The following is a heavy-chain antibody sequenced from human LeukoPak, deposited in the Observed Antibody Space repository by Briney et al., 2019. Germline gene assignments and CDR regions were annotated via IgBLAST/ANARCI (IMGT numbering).Heavy chain of an antibody. CDR3: TKWRAAQSEFDY. Sequence: PGGSLRLSCAASGFTFSDYAMSWVRQAPGKGLEWVAHIKQDGSKIEYVDSVEGRFTISRDNAKNSVFLEMSSLRVEDTAVYYCTKWRAAQSEFDYWGQGTVVTVSS. V-gene: IGHV3-7*01. J-gene: IGHJ4*02. CDR2: IKQDGSKI. D-gene: IGHD6-25*01. CDR1: GFTFSDYA.